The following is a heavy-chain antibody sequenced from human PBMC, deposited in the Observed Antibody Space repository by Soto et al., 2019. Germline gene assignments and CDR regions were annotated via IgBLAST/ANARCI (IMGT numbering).Heavy chain of an antibody. Sequence: SGGSLRLSCAASGFTFSTYTMNWVRQAPGKGLEWVSCISSSSYIYYADSVKGRFTISRDNAKNSLYLEMNSLRAEDTAVYYCARDVGYSSSGGVVSWGQGTLVTVSS. V-gene: IGHV3-21*01. CDR3: ARDVGYSSSGGVVS. D-gene: IGHD6-13*01. CDR2: ISSSSYI. CDR1: GFTFSTYT. J-gene: IGHJ4*02.